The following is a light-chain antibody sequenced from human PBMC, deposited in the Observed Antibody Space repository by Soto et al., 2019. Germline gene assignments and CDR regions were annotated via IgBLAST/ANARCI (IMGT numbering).Light chain of an antibody. J-gene: IGKJ4*01. Sequence: EIVITQSPGTLSVSPGERATLSCRASQSVRTNLAWYQQKPGQGPRLLIYGASTGATGLPARFSGSGSGTEFSLTISSLQSEDFAVYYCQQYNSWPLTFGGGTKVDIK. CDR1: QSVRTN. CDR2: GAS. CDR3: QQYNSWPLT. V-gene: IGKV3-15*01.